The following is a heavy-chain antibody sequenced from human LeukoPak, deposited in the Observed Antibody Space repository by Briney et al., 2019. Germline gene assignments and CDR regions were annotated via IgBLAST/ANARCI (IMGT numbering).Heavy chain of an antibody. CDR1: GFPLCCYV. Sequence: GGPLRLSCAAPGFPLCCYVMMGVPPAPGKGVEGCTFLSGSGSAIHYADSVRGRFTISRDNAKNSLYLQMSRLRAEDTAVYYCEREKLSFFDSSGYFDYWGQGTLVTVSS. V-gene: IGHV3-48*03. J-gene: IGHJ4*02. CDR3: EREKLSFFDSSGYFDY. D-gene: IGHD3-22*01. CDR2: LSGSGSAI.